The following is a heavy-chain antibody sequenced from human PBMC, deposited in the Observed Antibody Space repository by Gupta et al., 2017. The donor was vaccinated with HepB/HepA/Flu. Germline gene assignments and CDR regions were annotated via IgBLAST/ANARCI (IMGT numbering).Heavy chain of an antibody. D-gene: IGHD1-26*01. CDR3: ARETPSTSIVGKTNDY. J-gene: IGHJ4*02. V-gene: IGHV3-7*01. CDR2: IKQDGSET. CDR1: GFSFSSYW. Sequence: EVQLVESGGGLVQPGGSLRLSCAASGFSFSSYWMIGVRQAPGKGLEWVANIKQDGSETYYVDSVKGRFTISRDNAKNSLYLQMNNLRAEDTALYYCARETPSTSIVGKTNDYWGQGTLVTVSS.